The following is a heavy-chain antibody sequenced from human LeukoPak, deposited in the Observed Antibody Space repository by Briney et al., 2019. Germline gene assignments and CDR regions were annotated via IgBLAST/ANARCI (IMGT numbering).Heavy chain of an antibody. CDR2: ISSSSSYI. V-gene: IGHV3-21*01. Sequence: PGGSLRLSCAASGFTFSSYSMNWVRQAPGKGLEWVSSISSSSSYIYYADSVKGRFTISRDNAKNSLYLQMNSLRAEDTAVYYCARVRRPTNHDAFDIWGQGTMVTVSS. CDR1: GFTFSSYS. J-gene: IGHJ3*02. D-gene: IGHD2-8*01. CDR3: ARVRRPTNHDAFDI.